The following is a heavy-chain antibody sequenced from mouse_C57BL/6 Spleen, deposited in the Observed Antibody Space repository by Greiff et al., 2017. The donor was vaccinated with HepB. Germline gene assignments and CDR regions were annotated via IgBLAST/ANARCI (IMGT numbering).Heavy chain of an antibody. CDR3: ARLGHFDY. CDR2: ISSGSSTI. J-gene: IGHJ2*01. Sequence: EVQLQESGGGLVKPGGSLKLSCAASGFTFSDYGMHWVRQAPEKGLEWVAYISSGSSTIYYADTVKGRFTISRDNAKNTLFLQMTSLRSEDTAMYYCARLGHFDYWGQGTTLTVSS. V-gene: IGHV5-17*01. CDR1: GFTFSDYG.